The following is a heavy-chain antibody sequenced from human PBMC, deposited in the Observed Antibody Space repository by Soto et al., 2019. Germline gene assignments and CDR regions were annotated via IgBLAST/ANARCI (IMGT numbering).Heavy chain of an antibody. CDR2: IYHSGTT. CDR3: ARRNYYGSADYFDF. Sequence: TLSLTCAVSGASISSTYWWTWVRQPPGKGLEWIGEIYHSGTTNYNPSRKSRVTISLDKSKNQFSLKLSSVSAADTAIYFCARRNYYGSADYFDFWGQGTLVTVSS. D-gene: IGHD3-10*01. V-gene: IGHV4-4*01. J-gene: IGHJ4*02. CDR1: GASISSTYW.